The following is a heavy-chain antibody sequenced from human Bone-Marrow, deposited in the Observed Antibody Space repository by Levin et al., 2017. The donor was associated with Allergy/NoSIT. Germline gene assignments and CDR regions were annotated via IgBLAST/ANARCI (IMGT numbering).Heavy chain of an antibody. CDR2: MFSSGST. CDR1: GGSVSSDNSY. Sequence: ASETLSLTCTVSGGSVSSDNSYWSWIRQPPGKGLEWIGYMFSSGSTNYNPSLKSRVTISVDTSKNQFSLNLSSVTAADTAVYYCARAPSSTPVVTRYYYYYGMDVWGHGTTVTVSS. V-gene: IGHV4-61*01. CDR3: ARAPSSTPVVTRYYYYYGMDV. J-gene: IGHJ6*02. D-gene: IGHD5-18*01.